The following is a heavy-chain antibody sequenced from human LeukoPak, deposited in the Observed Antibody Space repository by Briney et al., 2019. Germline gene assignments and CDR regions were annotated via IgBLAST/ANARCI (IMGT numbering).Heavy chain of an antibody. Sequence: GSSVKVSCKASGGTFSSYAISWVRQAPGQGLEWMGGIIPIFGTANYAQKFQGRVTITTDESTSTAYMELSSLRSEDMAVYYCASTAKRDYGDYGHYYYYYMDVWGKGTTVTVSS. V-gene: IGHV1-69*05. J-gene: IGHJ6*03. D-gene: IGHD4-17*01. CDR1: GGTFSSYA. CDR2: IIPIFGTA. CDR3: ASTAKRDYGDYGHYYYYYMDV.